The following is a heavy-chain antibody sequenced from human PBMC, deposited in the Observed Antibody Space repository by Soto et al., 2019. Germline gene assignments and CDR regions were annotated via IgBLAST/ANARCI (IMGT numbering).Heavy chain of an antibody. CDR3: ARREIQGPIDY. J-gene: IGHJ4*02. Sequence: QVQLQESGPGLVKPSDTLSLTCAVSGYSISSSNWWGWIRQPPGKGLAWIGYMYYSGTTYYNPSPKSPFTMSVETTKNQFSLKLTSVTAVDTAVYYCARREIQGPIDYWGQGTLVTVSS. D-gene: IGHD1-26*01. CDR2: MYYSGTT. CDR1: GYSISSSNW. V-gene: IGHV4-28*01.